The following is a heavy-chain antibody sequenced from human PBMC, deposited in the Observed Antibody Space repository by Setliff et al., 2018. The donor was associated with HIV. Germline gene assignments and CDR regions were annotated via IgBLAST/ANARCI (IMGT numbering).Heavy chain of an antibody. D-gene: IGHD3-10*01. CDR2: VYPGDSDN. J-gene: IGHJ3*02. CDR3: ARLFRVQDYPSDAFDI. CDR1: GYSFTSYW. Sequence: PGESLKISCKGSGYSFTSYWIGWVRQMPGKGLEGRGIVYPGDSDNRDSPSFQGQVTISADKSISTAYLQWSSLKASDTAMYYCARLFRVQDYPSDAFDIWGQGTMVTVSS. V-gene: IGHV5-51*01.